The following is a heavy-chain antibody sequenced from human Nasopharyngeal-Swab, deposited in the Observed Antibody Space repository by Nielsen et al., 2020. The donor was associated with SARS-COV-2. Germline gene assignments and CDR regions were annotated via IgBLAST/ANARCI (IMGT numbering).Heavy chain of an antibody. Sequence: LSLTCSASGFPFSSYGMHWVRQAPGKGLEWVAVISYDGSNKYYADSVKGRFTISRDNSKNTLYLQMNSLRAEDTAVYYCAKGSLGYSYVIDYWGQGTLVTVSS. CDR2: ISYDGSNK. D-gene: IGHD5-18*01. J-gene: IGHJ4*02. V-gene: IGHV3-30*18. CDR1: GFPFSSYG. CDR3: AKGSLGYSYVIDY.